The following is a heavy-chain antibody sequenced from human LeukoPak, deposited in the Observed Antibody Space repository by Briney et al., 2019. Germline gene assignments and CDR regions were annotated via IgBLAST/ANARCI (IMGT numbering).Heavy chain of an antibody. CDR2: ISSSSSYI. Sequence: GGSLRLSCAASGFTFSSHSMNWVRQAPGKGLEWVSSISSSSSYIYYADSVKGRFTISRDNAKNSLYLQMNSLRAEDTAVYYCAREAYGSGSYYNARWFDPWGQGTLVTVSS. D-gene: IGHD3-10*01. CDR1: GFTFSSHS. J-gene: IGHJ5*02. V-gene: IGHV3-21*01. CDR3: AREAYGSGSYYNARWFDP.